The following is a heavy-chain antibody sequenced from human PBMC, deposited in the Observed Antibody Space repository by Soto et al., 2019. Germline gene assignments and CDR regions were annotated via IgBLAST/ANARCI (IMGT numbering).Heavy chain of an antibody. J-gene: IGHJ4*02. D-gene: IGHD3-22*01. CDR2: IYLDDDK. CDR3: AHESSGFYY. Sequence: QITLKESGPTLVKPTQTLTLTCTFSGFSLSTSGVGLGWIRQPPGKALERLALIYLDDDKRYSPSRKSRLTITKDTCKNLVVPTMTNMDPVDTATYYCAHESSGFYYWGQGTLVTVSS. CDR1: GFSLSTSGVG. V-gene: IGHV2-5*02.